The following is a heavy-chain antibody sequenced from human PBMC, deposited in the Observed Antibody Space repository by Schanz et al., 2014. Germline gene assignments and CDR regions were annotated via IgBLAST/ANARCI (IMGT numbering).Heavy chain of an antibody. CDR2: ISGSGAST. CDR3: AKGRFGELSAFDI. D-gene: IGHD3-10*01. CDR1: GFTFDKYA. J-gene: IGHJ3*02. V-gene: IGHV3-23*01. Sequence: EVQLLESGGGLVKPGKSLRLSCAASGFTFDKYAMHWVRQAPGKGLEWVSGISGSGASTYYADSVKGRFTISRDNSKNTLYLQMNSLRAEDTAVYYCAKGRFGELSAFDIWGQGTPVTVSS.